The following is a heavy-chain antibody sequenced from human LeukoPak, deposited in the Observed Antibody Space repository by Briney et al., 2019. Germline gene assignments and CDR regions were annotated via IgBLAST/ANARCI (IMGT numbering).Heavy chain of an antibody. Sequence: GGSLRLSCAASGFNFSNFAMSWVRQAPGKGLEWVSAISGGGATTYYVDSVKGRFTISRDNSKNTLYLQMKSLRAEDTALYYCAKDLDRTAAGNPYFDYWGQGTLVTVSS. CDR2: ISGGGATT. CDR1: GFNFSNFA. V-gene: IGHV3-23*01. J-gene: IGHJ4*02. D-gene: IGHD6-13*01. CDR3: AKDLDRTAAGNPYFDY.